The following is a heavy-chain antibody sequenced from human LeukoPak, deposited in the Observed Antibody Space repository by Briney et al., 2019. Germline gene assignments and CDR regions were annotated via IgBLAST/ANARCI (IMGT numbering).Heavy chain of an antibody. CDR2: IDSDGTST. Sequence: GGTLRLSCAASGFSCRSYWMNWVRQAPGKGLVWVSRIDSDGTSTTYADSVKGRFTISRDNAKNTLFLQMNSLRVEDTAVYYCTRGGLWFGAFLDYWGQGTRVSVST. V-gene: IGHV3-74*01. CDR3: TRGGLWFGAFLDY. CDR1: GFSCRSYW. J-gene: IGHJ4*02. D-gene: IGHD3-10*01.